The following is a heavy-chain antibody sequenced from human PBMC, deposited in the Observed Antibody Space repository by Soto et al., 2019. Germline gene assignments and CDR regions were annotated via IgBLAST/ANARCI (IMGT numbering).Heavy chain of an antibody. D-gene: IGHD6-19*01. Sequence: ASVKASCKASGYTFTSYAMHWVRQAPGQRLEWMGWINAGNGNTKYSQKFQGRVTITRDTSASTAYMELSSLRSEDTAVYYCARDRGGSGWPFGGFDPWGQGTLVTVSS. V-gene: IGHV1-3*01. CDR3: ARDRGGSGWPFGGFDP. J-gene: IGHJ5*02. CDR2: INAGNGNT. CDR1: GYTFTSYA.